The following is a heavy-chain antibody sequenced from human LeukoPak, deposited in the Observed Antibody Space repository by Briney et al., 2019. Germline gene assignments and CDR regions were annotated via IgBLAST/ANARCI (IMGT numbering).Heavy chain of an antibody. J-gene: IGHJ4*02. D-gene: IGHD3-10*01. Sequence: SVKDSCKASGGTFSSYAISWVRQAPGQGLEWMGGIIPIFGTANYAQKFQGSVTITTDESTSTAYMELSSLRSEDTAVYYCARDMVRGVFDYWGQGTLVTVSS. CDR1: GGTFSSYA. V-gene: IGHV1-69*05. CDR2: IIPIFGTA. CDR3: ARDMVRGVFDY.